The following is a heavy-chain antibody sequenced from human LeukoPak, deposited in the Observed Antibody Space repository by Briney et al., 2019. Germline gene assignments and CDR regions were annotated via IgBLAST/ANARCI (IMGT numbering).Heavy chain of an antibody. CDR2: NYYSGST. CDR1: GGSISSYY. J-gene: IGHJ5*02. CDR3: ARGYRGYCSGGSCYSRWFDP. D-gene: IGHD2-15*01. Sequence: SETLSLTCTVSGGSISSYYWSWIRQPPGKGLEWIGYNYYSGSTNYNPSLKSRVTISVDTSKNQFSLKLSSVTAADTAVYYCARGYRGYCSGGSCYSRWFDPWGQGTLVTVSS. V-gene: IGHV4-59*12.